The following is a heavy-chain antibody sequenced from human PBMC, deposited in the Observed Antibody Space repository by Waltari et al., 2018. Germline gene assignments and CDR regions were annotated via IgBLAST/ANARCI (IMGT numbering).Heavy chain of an antibody. CDR2: INPNRGDT. V-gene: IGHV1-2*06. Sequence: QVHLVQSGAEVKKPGASVKVSCKASGYTFTGYYIQWVRRAPGQGLEWMGRINPNRGDTNYAHKFQGRVTLTRDTSINTAYMELSSLKSDDTAVYYCARDLGSDYGNRDYWGQGTLVTVPS. CDR1: GYTFTGYY. J-gene: IGHJ4*02. D-gene: IGHD4-17*01. CDR3: ARDLGSDYGNRDY.